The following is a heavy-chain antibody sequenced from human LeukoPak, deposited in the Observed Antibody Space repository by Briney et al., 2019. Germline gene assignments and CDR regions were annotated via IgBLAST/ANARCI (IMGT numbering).Heavy chain of an antibody. CDR3: ARATYYYGSGSYFDY. V-gene: IGHV4-4*07. CDR2: IYTSGST. Sequence: SETLSLTCTVSGGSISSDYWSWIRQPAGKGLEWIGRIYTSGSTNYNPSLKSRVTMSVDTSKNQFSLKLSSVTAADTAVYYCARATYYYGSGSYFDYWGQGTLVTVSS. J-gene: IGHJ4*02. D-gene: IGHD3-10*01. CDR1: GGSISSDY.